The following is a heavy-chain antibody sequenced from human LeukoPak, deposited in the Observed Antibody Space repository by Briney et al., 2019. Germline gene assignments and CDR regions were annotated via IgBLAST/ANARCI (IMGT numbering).Heavy chain of an antibody. CDR2: INHNGST. D-gene: IGHD1-7*01. J-gene: IGHJ3*02. Sequence: SETLSLTCAVYGGSFSGYYWSWIRQPPGKGLEWIGEINHNGSTNYNPSLKSRVTISVDTSKNQFSLKLSSVTAADTAVYYCARVPITGTKDAFDIWGQGTMVTVSS. CDR3: ARVPITGTKDAFDI. V-gene: IGHV4-34*01. CDR1: GGSFSGYY.